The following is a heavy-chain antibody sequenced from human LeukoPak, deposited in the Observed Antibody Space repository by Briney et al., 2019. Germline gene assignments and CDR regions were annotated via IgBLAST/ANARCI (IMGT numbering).Heavy chain of an antibody. CDR1: GFTFSSYW. Sequence: GGSLRLSCAASGFTFSSYWMSWVRQAPGKGLEWVANIKEDGGEKYSVDSVKGRFTISRDNSKNTLYLQMNSLRAEDTAVYYCAKGPYSSGWYWGQGTLVTVSS. D-gene: IGHD6-19*01. CDR2: IKEDGGEK. V-gene: IGHV3-7*01. CDR3: AKGPYSSGWY. J-gene: IGHJ4*02.